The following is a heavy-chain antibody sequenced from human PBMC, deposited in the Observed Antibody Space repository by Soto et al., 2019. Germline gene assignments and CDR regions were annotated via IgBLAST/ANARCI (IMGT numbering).Heavy chain of an antibody. CDR2: ISSSSSYI. V-gene: IGHV3-21*01. J-gene: IGHJ4*01. D-gene: IGHD3-3*01. CDR1: GFTFSSYS. Sequence: GGSLRLSCAASGFTFSSYSMNWVRRAPGKGLEWVSSISSSSSYIYYADSVKGRFTISRDNAKNSLYLQMNSLRAEDTAVYYCARVGTIFGVVIIGNDYWGQGTLVTVSS. CDR3: ARVGTIFGVVIIGNDY.